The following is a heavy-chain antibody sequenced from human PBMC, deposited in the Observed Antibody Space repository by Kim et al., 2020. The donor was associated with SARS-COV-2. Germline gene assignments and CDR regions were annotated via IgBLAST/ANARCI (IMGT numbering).Heavy chain of an antibody. J-gene: IGHJ4*02. CDR3: AGDYCTGGRCNSSPDF. CDR1: GDPVTTYY. D-gene: IGHD2-8*02. V-gene: IGHV4-59*02. CDR2: VFKTGDN. Sequence: SETLSLTCTVSGDPVTTYYWSWIRQPPGKGLEWIGYVFKTGDNNSNPSLKSRVTMSIDTSKNQFSLKLTSVAAADTAVYYCAGDYCTGGRCNSSPDFWSQGILVTVS.